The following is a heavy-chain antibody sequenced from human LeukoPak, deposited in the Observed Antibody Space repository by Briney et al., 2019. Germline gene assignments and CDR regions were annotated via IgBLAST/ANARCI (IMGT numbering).Heavy chain of an antibody. CDR3: ARDLSPAMVTGIDY. D-gene: IGHD5-18*01. Sequence: ASVKVSCKASGYTFTGYYMHWLRQAPGQGLEWMGWINPNSGGTNYAQKFQGRVTMTRDTSISTAYMELSRLRSDDTAVYYCARDLSPAMVTGIDYWGQGTLVTVSS. CDR1: GYTFTGYY. CDR2: INPNSGGT. V-gene: IGHV1-2*02. J-gene: IGHJ4*02.